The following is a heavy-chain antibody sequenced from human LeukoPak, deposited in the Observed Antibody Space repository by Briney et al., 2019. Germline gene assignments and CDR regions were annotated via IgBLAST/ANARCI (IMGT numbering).Heavy chain of an antibody. Sequence: PGGSLRLSCTASGFTFGDYAMSWFRQAPGKGLEWVGFIRSKAYGGTTEYAASVKGRFTISRDDSKSIAYLQMNSPKTEDTAVYYCTRDDYGDYKGSDYWGQGTLVTVSS. CDR3: TRDDYGDYKGSDY. CDR1: GFTFGDYA. CDR2: IRSKAYGGTT. J-gene: IGHJ4*02. D-gene: IGHD4-17*01. V-gene: IGHV3-49*03.